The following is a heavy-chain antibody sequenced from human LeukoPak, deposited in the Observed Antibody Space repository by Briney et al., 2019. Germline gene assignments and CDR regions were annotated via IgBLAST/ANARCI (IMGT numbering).Heavy chain of an antibody. D-gene: IGHD3-9*01. CDR1: GFTFSSYW. Sequence: PGGSLRLSCAASGFTFSSYWMHWVRQAPGKGLVWVSRINSDGIRTSHADSVQGRFTISRDNAKNSLYLQMNSLRAEDTAVYYCARRALRYFDWLPDAFDIWGQGTMVTVSS. CDR3: ARRALRYFDWLPDAFDI. CDR2: INSDGIRT. J-gene: IGHJ3*02. V-gene: IGHV3-74*01.